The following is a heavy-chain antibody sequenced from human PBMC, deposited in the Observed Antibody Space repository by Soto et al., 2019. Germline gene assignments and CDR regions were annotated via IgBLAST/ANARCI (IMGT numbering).Heavy chain of an antibody. CDR1: GFTFRTYT. V-gene: IGHV3-21*01. Sequence: EVQLVESGGGLVKPGGCLRLFCVASGFTFRTYTMTWVRQAPGKGLEWVSGIRGFSPYTCYAESVKGRFTISRDNAKNSLYLQMNSLGVEDTAVYYCARDRGYDAHDYYYNARDVWGQGTTVTVSS. CDR2: IRGFSPYT. J-gene: IGHJ6*02. D-gene: IGHD2-15*01. CDR3: ARDRGYDAHDYYYNARDV.